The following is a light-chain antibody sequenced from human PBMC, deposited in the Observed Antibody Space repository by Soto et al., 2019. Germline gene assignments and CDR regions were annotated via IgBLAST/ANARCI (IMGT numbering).Light chain of an antibody. CDR1: QSVSSSF. CDR3: QQYDSSPRT. J-gene: IGKJ1*01. CDR2: GAS. Sequence: ESVMTQSPATLSLSPGERATLSCRASQSVSSSFLSWYQLKPGQAPRLLIYGASSRATGIPDRFSGSGSGTDFTLTISSLESEDFAVYYCQQYDSSPRTFGEGTKVEIK. V-gene: IGKV3-20*01.